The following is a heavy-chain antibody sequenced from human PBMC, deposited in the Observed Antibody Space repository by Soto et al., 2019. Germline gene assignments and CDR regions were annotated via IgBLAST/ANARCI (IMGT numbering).Heavy chain of an antibody. CDR2: IVVGSAHT. D-gene: IGHD6-19*01. Sequence: SVKVSGKASGITFSTSAMQWVRQARGQRLEWIGWIVVGSAHTNYAQKFQERITITSDMSRSTAYMELSSLRSEDTAVYYCAATIIAVSGTGYYGMDVWGQGTTVTVSS. V-gene: IGHV1-58*02. J-gene: IGHJ6*02. CDR3: AATIIAVSGTGYYGMDV. CDR1: GITFSTSA.